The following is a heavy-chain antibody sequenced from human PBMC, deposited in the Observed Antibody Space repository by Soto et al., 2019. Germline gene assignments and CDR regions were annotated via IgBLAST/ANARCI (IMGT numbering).Heavy chain of an antibody. J-gene: IGHJ4*02. CDR2: IYYSGST. Sequence: QVQLQESGPGLVKPSQTLSLTCTVSGGSISSGGYYWSWIRQHPGKGLEWIGYIYYSGSTYYNPSLKSRVTISVXTXKNQFSLKLSSVTAADTAVYYCAREGGIVGATAADYWGQGTLVTVSS. CDR1: GGSISSGGYY. V-gene: IGHV4-31*03. D-gene: IGHD1-26*01. CDR3: AREGGIVGATAADY.